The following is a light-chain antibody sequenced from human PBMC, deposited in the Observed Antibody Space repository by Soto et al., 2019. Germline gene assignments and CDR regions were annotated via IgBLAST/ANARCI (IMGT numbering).Light chain of an antibody. CDR2: EVS. Sequence: QSALTQPASVSGSPGQSITISCTGTSSDIGNYDFVSWYQQVPGTAPKAMIYEVSSRPSGVSNRFSGSKSGNTASLTISGLQAEDEAYYYCQSYDSSLALARVFGTGTKLTVL. J-gene: IGLJ1*01. V-gene: IGLV2-14*01. CDR3: QSYDSSLALARV. CDR1: SSDIGNYDF.